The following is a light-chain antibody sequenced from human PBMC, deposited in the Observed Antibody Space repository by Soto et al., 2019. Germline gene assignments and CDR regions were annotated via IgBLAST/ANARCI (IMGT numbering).Light chain of an antibody. Sequence: QSVLTQPPSASGTPGQRVTISCSGSSSNIGSNYVYWYQQLPGTAPRLLIYSNNQRPSGVPDRLSGSKSGTSASLAIGGLQSEDEADYYCASWDDSLNAYVFGGGTKLTVL. CDR3: ASWDDSLNAYV. CDR2: SNN. J-gene: IGLJ1*01. V-gene: IGLV1-44*01. CDR1: SSNIGSNY.